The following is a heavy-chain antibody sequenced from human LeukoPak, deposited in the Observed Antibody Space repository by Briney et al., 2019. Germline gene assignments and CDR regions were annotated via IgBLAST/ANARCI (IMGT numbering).Heavy chain of an antibody. J-gene: IGHJ4*02. D-gene: IGHD2-15*01. V-gene: IGHV4-34*01. CDR2: INHSGST. CDR3: ARGGSDSASDYFDY. Sequence: PSETLSLTCAVYCGSFSGYYWRWIRQPPGKGLEWIGEINHSGSTNYNPSLKSRVTISVDTSTNQSSLKLSSVTAADTAVYYCARGGSDSASDYFDYWGQGTLVTVSS. CDR1: CGSFSGYY.